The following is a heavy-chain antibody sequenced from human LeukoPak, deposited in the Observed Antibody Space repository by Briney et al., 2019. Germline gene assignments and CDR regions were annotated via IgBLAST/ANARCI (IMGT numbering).Heavy chain of an antibody. CDR3: ARAGRIVGATTLDP. CDR1: GGSISSYY. V-gene: IGHV4-59*01. J-gene: IGHJ5*02. D-gene: IGHD1-26*01. Sequence: SETLSLTCTVSGGSISSYYWSWIRQPPGKGLEWIGYIYYSGSTNYNPSLKSRVTISVDTSKNQFPLKLSSVTAADTAVYYCARAGRIVGATTLDPWGQGTLVTVSS. CDR2: IYYSGST.